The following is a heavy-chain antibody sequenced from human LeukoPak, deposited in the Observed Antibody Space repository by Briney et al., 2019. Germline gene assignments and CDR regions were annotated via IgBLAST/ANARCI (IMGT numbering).Heavy chain of an antibody. CDR1: GGSISDYY. Sequence: SETLSLTCTVSGGSISDYYWSWIRQPPGKGLEWVAYIYYSGSTNYNPSLKSRVTMSVDTSKNQFSLKLRSVTAADTAVYYCARGGAAFDYWGHGTLVTVSS. D-gene: IGHD6-13*01. J-gene: IGHJ4*01. CDR2: IYYSGST. V-gene: IGHV4-59*01. CDR3: ARGGAAFDY.